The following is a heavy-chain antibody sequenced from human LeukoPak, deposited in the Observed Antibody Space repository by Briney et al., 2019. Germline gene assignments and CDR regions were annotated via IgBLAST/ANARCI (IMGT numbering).Heavy chain of an antibody. D-gene: IGHD6-13*01. J-gene: IGHJ4*02. CDR2: IRYDGSNK. V-gene: IGHV3-30*02. CDR1: GFTFSSYG. Sequence: PGGSLRLSCAASGFTFSSYGMHWVRQAPGKGLEWVAFIRYDGSNKYYADSVKGRFTISRDNSKNTLYLQMNSLRAEDTAVYYCAKGPARSYGYSSSWDPDYWGQGTLVTVSS. CDR3: AKGPARSYGYSSSWDPDY.